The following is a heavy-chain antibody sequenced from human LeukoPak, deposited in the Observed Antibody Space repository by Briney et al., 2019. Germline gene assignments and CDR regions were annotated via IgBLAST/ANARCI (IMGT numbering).Heavy chain of an antibody. CDR1: GFTFSNYW. D-gene: IGHD4/OR15-4a*01. J-gene: IGHJ4*02. Sequence: GGSLRLSCAASGFTFSNYWMTWVRQAPGKGLEWVAHINQDGNKKYHVDSVKGRFTIFRDNAKNSLYLQMNSLRAEDTAVYYCATGDYGVHGDYWGQGILVTVSS. V-gene: IGHV3-7*03. CDR3: ATGDYGVHGDY. CDR2: INQDGNKK.